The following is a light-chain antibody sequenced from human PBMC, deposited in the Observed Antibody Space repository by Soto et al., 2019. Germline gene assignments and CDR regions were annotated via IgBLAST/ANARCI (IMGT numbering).Light chain of an antibody. CDR1: SGHSSYA. CDR2: LNSDGSH. J-gene: IGLJ3*02. Sequence: QPVLTQSPSASASLGASVKLTCTLSSGHSSYAIAWHQQQPEKGPRYLMKLNSDGSHSKGDGIPDRFSGSSAGAERYLTISRLQSEAEADYYCQTWGTGIRVFGGGTKVTVL. CDR3: QTWGTGIRV. V-gene: IGLV4-69*01.